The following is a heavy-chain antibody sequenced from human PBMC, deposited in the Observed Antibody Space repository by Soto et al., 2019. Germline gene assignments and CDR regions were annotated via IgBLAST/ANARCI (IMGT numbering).Heavy chain of an antibody. Sequence: QVQLVQSGAEVKKPGASVKVSCKASGYTFTGYYMHWVRQAPGQGREWMGWINPNSGGTNYAQKFQGRVTMTRDTSISTAYMELSRLRSDDTAVYYCARDYDSSGYSTNGAFDIWGQGTMVTVSS. CDR3: ARDYDSSGYSTNGAFDI. J-gene: IGHJ3*02. CDR1: GYTFTGYY. CDR2: INPNSGGT. V-gene: IGHV1-2*02. D-gene: IGHD3-22*01.